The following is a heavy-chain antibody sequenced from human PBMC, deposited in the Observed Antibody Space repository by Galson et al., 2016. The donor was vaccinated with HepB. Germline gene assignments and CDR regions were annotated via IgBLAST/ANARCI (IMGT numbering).Heavy chain of an antibody. J-gene: IGHJ4*02. Sequence: TLSLTCTVSGGSIVDGGYHLSWIRQHPGMALEWIGSVYYSGSASYSPSLQSRVVISLDTSKTQFPLKLSSVTAADTAAYYCARSLKWGFFDDWGQGTRVTVSS. CDR1: GGSIVDGGYH. CDR2: VYYSGSA. D-gene: IGHD7-27*01. V-gene: IGHV4-31*03. CDR3: ARSLKWGFFDD.